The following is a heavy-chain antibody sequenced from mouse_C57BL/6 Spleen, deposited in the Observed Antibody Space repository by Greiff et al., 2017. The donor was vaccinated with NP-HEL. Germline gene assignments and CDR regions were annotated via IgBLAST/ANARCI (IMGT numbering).Heavy chain of an antibody. D-gene: IGHD1-1*01. J-gene: IGHJ4*01. V-gene: IGHV1-4*01. CDR1: GYTFTSYT. Sequence: VQLQQSGAELARPGASVKMSCKASGYTFTSYTMHWVKQRPGQGLEWIGYINPSSGYTKYNQKFKDKATLTADKSSSTAYMQLSSLTSEDSAVYYGARERDYGSIYGAMDYWGQGTSVTVSS. CDR3: ARERDYGSIYGAMDY. CDR2: INPSSGYT.